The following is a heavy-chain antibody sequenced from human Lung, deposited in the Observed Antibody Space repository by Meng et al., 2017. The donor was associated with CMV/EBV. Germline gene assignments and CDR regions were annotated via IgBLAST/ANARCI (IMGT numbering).Heavy chain of an antibody. D-gene: IGHD6-19*01. CDR2: IYSGDSST. CDR1: GFTFSSYA. Sequence: ESXKISXAASGFTFSSYAMSWVRQAPGKGLEWVSFIYSGDSSTSYADSVKGRFTISRDNSKNTLYLQMNSLRAEDTAVYYCAKVRSGWYYDDWGQGTLVTGSS. CDR3: AKVRSGWYYDD. J-gene: IGHJ4*02. V-gene: IGHV3-23*03.